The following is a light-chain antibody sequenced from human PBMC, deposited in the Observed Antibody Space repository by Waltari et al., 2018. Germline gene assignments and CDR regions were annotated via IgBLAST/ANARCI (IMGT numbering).Light chain of an antibody. CDR1: SSNLGSSF. J-gene: IGLJ3*02. CDR2: RND. Sequence: QSVLTQPPSASGTPGQRVTISCSGSSSNLGSSFVCWYQHLPGTAPKLPIYRNDQRPSGVPDRFSGSRSGTSASLAISGLRSEDEADYYCAAWDDSLTVRFGGGTKLTVL. V-gene: IGLV1-47*01. CDR3: AAWDDSLTVR.